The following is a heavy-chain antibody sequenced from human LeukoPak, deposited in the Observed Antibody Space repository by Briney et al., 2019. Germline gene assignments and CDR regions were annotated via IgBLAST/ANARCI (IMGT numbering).Heavy chain of an antibody. J-gene: IGHJ6*04. V-gene: IGHV3-48*04. CDR2: ISSSGSTI. CDR1: GFTFSSYD. Sequence: GGSLRLSCAASGFTFSSYDMSWVRQAPGRGLEWVSYISSSGSTIYYADSVKGRFTISRDNAKNSLYLQMNSLRAEDTAVYYCARMTYYDFWSGEDVWGKGTTVTVSS. D-gene: IGHD3-3*01. CDR3: ARMTYYDFWSGEDV.